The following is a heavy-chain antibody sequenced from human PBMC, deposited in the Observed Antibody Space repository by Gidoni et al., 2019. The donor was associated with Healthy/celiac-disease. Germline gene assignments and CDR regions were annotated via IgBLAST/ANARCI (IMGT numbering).Heavy chain of an antibody. CDR2: ISSSSSTI. V-gene: IGHV3-48*01. J-gene: IGHJ5*02. CDR1: GFTFSSYS. Sequence: EVQLVESGGGLVQPGGSLRLSCAASGFTFSSYSMNWVRQAPGKGLEWVSYISSSSSTIYYADSVKGRFTISRDNAKTSLYLQMNSLRAEDTAVYYCAREEDWFDPWGQGTLVTVSS. CDR3: AREEDWFDP.